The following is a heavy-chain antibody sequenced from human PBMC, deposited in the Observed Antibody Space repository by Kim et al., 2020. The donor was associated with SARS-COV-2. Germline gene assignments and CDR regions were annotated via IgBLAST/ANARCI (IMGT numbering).Heavy chain of an antibody. CDR1: GYTLTELS. CDR3: ATDRSYCSSTSCYRRDWFDP. V-gene: IGHV1-24*01. D-gene: IGHD2-2*02. Sequence: ASVKVSCKVSGYTLTELSMHWVRQAPGKGLEWMGGFDPEDGETIYAQKFQGRVTMTEDTSTDTAYMELSSLRSEDTAVYYCATDRSYCSSTSCYRRDWFDPWGQGTLVTVSS. CDR2: FDPEDGET. J-gene: IGHJ5*02.